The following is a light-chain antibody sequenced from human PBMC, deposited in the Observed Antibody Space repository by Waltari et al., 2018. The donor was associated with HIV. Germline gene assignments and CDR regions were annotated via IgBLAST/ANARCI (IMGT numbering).Light chain of an antibody. V-gene: IGLV3-1*01. CDR3: QAWDNSTVV. CDR2: QDR. J-gene: IGLJ2*01. CDR1: KLGDKH. Sequence: SYEMTQPPSVSVSPGQTASITCSGAKLGDKHACWYQQKPGQSPVLVIYQDRKRPSGIPERFSGSNSGNTATLTISGTQAMDEADYYCQAWDNSTVVFGGGTKLTVL.